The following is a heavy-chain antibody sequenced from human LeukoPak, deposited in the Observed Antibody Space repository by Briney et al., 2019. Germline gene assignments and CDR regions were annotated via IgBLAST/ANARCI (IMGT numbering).Heavy chain of an antibody. CDR2: IKQDGSEK. J-gene: IGHJ4*02. V-gene: IGHV3-7*02. Sequence: PGGSLRLSCAASGFTFGSYWMTWVRQAPGKGLEWVANIKQDGSEKYYVDSVKGRFTISRDNAKNSVYLQMNSLRAEDTAAYYCVRGLCGGDCYSDWGQGTLVTVSS. CDR1: GFTFGSYW. CDR3: VRGLCGGDCYSD. D-gene: IGHD2-21*02.